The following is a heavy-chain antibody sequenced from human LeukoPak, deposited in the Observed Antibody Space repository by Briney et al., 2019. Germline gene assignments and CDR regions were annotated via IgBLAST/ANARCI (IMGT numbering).Heavy chain of an antibody. V-gene: IGHV3-30-3*01. J-gene: IGHJ1*01. CDR1: GFTFSSYA. D-gene: IGHD6-19*01. CDR2: ISYDGSNK. CDR3: ARATPLAVAGLSFQH. Sequence: PGGSLRLSCAASGFTFSSYAMHWVRQAPGKGLEWVAVISYDGSNKYYADSVKGRFTISRDNSKNTLYLQMNSLRAEDTAVYYRARATPLAVAGLSFQHWGQGTLVTVSS.